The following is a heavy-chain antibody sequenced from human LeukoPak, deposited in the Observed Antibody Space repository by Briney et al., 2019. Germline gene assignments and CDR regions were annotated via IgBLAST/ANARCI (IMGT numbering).Heavy chain of an antibody. V-gene: IGHV4-39*01. CDR1: GGSISSSSYY. J-gene: IGHJ4*02. CDR2: IYYSGST. CDR3: ASPGIRDY. Sequence: SETLSLTCTVSGGSISSSSYYWGWIRQPPGKGLEWIGSIYYSGSTYYNPSLKSRVTISVDTSKNQFSLKLSSVTAADTAVYYCASPGIRDYWGQGTLVTVSS. D-gene: IGHD6-13*01.